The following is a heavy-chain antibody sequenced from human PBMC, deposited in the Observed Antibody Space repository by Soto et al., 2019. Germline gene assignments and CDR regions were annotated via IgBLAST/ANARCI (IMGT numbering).Heavy chain of an antibody. CDR2: ISGYNGNT. D-gene: IGHD1-1*01. CDR1: GYTFTSYG. V-gene: IGHV1-18*04. Sequence: WASVKVPCKTSGYTFTSYGISWVRQAPGQGLEWMGWISGYNGNTNYAQKLQGRVTMTTDTSTSTAYMELRSLRSADTAVYYCARDPPYNCNDPGTLHHSYYYTMDVCGQGTPVPVSS. CDR3: ARDPPYNCNDPGTLHHSYYYTMDV. J-gene: IGHJ6*02.